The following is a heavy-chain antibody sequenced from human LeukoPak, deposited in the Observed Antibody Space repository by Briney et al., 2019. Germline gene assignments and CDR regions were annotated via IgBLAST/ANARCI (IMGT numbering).Heavy chain of an antibody. V-gene: IGHV3-21*01. J-gene: IGHJ6*03. D-gene: IGHD3-10*01. CDR2: ISSSSSYI. Sequence: PGGSLRLSCAASGFTFSSYSMNWVRQAPGKGLEWVSSISSSSSYIYYADSVKGRFTISRDNAKNSLYLQMNSLRAEDTAVYYCARADLGPPWFGELLADYYYYYMDVWGKGTTVTISS. CDR1: GFTFSSYS. CDR3: ARADLGPPWFGELLADYYYYYMDV.